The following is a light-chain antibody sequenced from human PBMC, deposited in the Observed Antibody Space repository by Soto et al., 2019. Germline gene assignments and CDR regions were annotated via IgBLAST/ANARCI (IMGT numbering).Light chain of an antibody. Sequence: DLPMTQSPSTLSASVGDRVTITSRASQSISSWLAWYQQKPGKAPKLLIYDASSLESGVPSRFSGSGSGTEFTLTISSLQPDDFATYYCQQYNSYSWTFGQGTKVDIK. CDR2: DAS. J-gene: IGKJ1*01. CDR3: QQYNSYSWT. V-gene: IGKV1-5*01. CDR1: QSISSW.